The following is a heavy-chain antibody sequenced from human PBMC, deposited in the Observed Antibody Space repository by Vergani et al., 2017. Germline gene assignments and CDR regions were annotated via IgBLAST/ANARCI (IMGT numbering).Heavy chain of an antibody. CDR3: AGPQVTSAYYYGGFGG. Sequence: EVQLLESGGGLVQPGGSLRLSCAASGFTFSTYAMTWVRQAPGKGLEWVSTISSDGGSTYYADSVKGRFTISRDNSKNTLSLQMNSLTAEDTAIYYCAGPQVTSAYYYGGFGGWSQGFLVTVSS. J-gene: IGHJ4*02. D-gene: IGHD3-22*01. CDR2: ISSDGGST. CDR1: GFTFSTYA. V-gene: IGHV3-23*01.